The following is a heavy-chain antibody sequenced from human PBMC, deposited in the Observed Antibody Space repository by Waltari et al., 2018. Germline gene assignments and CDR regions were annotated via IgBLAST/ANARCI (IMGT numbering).Heavy chain of an antibody. Sequence: QVQLQESGPGLVKPSETLSLTCAVSGYSISSGYYWGWIRQPPGKGLEWIGSIYHSGSTYYNPSLKSRVTRSVDTSKNQFSLKLSSVTAADTAVYYCAMLRFLEWLSVDYWGQGTLVTVSS. CDR3: AMLRFLEWLSVDY. V-gene: IGHV4-38-2*01. D-gene: IGHD3-3*01. CDR1: GYSISSGYY. J-gene: IGHJ4*02. CDR2: IYHSGST.